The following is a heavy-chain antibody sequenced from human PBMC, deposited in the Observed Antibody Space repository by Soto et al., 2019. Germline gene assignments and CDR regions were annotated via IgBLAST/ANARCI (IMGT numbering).Heavy chain of an antibody. J-gene: IGHJ4*02. V-gene: IGHV1-69*06. CDR2: IIPIFGTA. CDR1: GGTFSSYA. Sequence: SVKVSCKASGGTFSSYAISWVRQAPGQGLEWMGGIIPIFGTANYAQKFQGRVTITADKSTSTAYMELSSLRSEDTAVYYCARESTRTTAPDYWGQGTLVTVSS. CDR3: ARESTRTTAPDY. D-gene: IGHD4-17*01.